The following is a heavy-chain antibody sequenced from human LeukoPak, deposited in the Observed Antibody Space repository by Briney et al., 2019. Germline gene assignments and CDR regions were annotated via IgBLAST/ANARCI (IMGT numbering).Heavy chain of an antibody. CDR2: ISYDGSNK. CDR3: ARDGSSGWYGDFDY. D-gene: IGHD6-19*01. J-gene: IGHJ4*02. V-gene: IGHV3-30-3*01. CDR1: GFTFSSYG. Sequence: SGGSLRLSCEASGFTFSSYGIHWVRQAPGKGLGWVAVISYDGSNKYYAESVKGRFTISRDNSKNTLYLQMNSLRAGDTAVYYCARDGSSGWYGDFDYWGQGALVTVSS.